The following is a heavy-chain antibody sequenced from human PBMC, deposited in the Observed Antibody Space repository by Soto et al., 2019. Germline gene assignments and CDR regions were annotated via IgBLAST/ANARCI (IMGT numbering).Heavy chain of an antibody. J-gene: IGHJ4*02. V-gene: IGHV1-18*01. CDR2: ISAYNGNT. D-gene: IGHD4-17*01. Sequence: ASVKVSCKASGYTFTSYCISWVRQAPGQGLEWMGWISAYNGNTNYAQKLQGRVTMTTDTSTSTAYMELRSLRSDDTSVYFCARDPGYGGKPFIDYWGQGTLVTVSS. CDR3: ARDPGYGGKPFIDY. CDR1: GYTFTSYC.